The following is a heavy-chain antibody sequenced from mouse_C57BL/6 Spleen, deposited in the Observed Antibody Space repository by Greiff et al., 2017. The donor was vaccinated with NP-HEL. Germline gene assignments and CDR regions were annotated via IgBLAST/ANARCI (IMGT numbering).Heavy chain of an antibody. V-gene: IGHV1-54*01. Sequence: QVQLQQSGAELVRPGTSVKVSCKASGYAFTNYLIEWVKQRPGQGLEWIGVINPGSGGTNYNEKFKGKATLTADKSSSTAYMQLSSLTPEDSAVYFCARSDYDHYAMDYWGQGTSVTVSS. D-gene: IGHD2-4*01. CDR3: ARSDYDHYAMDY. CDR2: INPGSGGT. CDR1: GYAFTNYL. J-gene: IGHJ4*01.